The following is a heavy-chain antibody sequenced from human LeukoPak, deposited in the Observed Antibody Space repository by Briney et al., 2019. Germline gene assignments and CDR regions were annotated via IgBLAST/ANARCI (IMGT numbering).Heavy chain of an antibody. J-gene: IGHJ4*02. CDR1: GFTFSSYA. CDR3: AKSGYNRSDY. Sequence: GGSLRLSCAASGFTFSSYAMNWVRQAPGKGLEWVSTISGSGANTYNADSVKGRFTISRDNSKNTLDLQMNSRRADDTAVYFCAKSGYNRSDYWGQGTLVTVSS. V-gene: IGHV3-23*01. CDR2: ISGSGANT. D-gene: IGHD5-24*01.